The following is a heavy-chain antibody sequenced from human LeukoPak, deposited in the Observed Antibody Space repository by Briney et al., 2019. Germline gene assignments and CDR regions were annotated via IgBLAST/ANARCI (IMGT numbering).Heavy chain of an antibody. J-gene: IGHJ5*02. D-gene: IGHD5-18*01. CDR3: ARGDTAMVLGWFDP. CDR1: GDSISNTDYY. V-gene: IGHV4-39*07. CDR2: IYYSGST. Sequence: PSETLSLTCTVSGDSISNTDYYWGWIRQPPGKGLEWIGSIYYSGSTYYNPSLKSRVTISVDTSKNQFSLKLSSVTAADTAVYYCARGDTAMVLGWFDPWGQGTLVTVSS.